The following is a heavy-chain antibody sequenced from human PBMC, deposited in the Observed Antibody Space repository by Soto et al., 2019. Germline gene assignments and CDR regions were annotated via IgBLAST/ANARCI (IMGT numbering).Heavy chain of an antibody. Sequence: EVQLVESGGGLVKPGGSLRLSCAASGFTFSSYSMNWVRQAPGKGLEWVSSTSSSSSYIYYADSVKGRFTISRDNAKNSLYLQMNSLRPEDTAVYYCARDSPALLWFGEFRYFDYWGQGTLVTVSS. CDR3: ARDSPALLWFGEFRYFDY. J-gene: IGHJ4*02. CDR1: GFTFSSYS. D-gene: IGHD3-10*01. CDR2: TSSSSSYI. V-gene: IGHV3-21*01.